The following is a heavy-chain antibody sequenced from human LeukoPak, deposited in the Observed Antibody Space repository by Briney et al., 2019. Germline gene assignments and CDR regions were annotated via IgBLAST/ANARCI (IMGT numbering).Heavy chain of an antibody. CDR1: GGSISSSSYY. Sequence: SETLSLTCTVSGGSISSSSYYWGWIRQPPGKGLEWIGSIYYSGSTYYNPSLKSRVTISVDTSKNQFSLKLSSVTAAATAVYYCARQFRGITGTCDAFDIWGQGTMVTVSS. CDR2: IYYSGST. J-gene: IGHJ3*02. CDR3: ARQFRGITGTCDAFDI. V-gene: IGHV4-39*01. D-gene: IGHD1-20*01.